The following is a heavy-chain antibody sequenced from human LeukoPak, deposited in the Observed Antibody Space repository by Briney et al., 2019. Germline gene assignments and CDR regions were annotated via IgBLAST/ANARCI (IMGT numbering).Heavy chain of an antibody. CDR3: ARHPSKSSAFGY. Sequence: PSETLSLTCTVSGGSISSYYWSWIRQPPGKGLEWIGYIYYTGGTNYNPSLQSRVTIPVDTSKNHFSLRLSSATAADTAVYYCARHPSKSSAFGYWGQGALVTVSS. CDR1: GGSISSYY. J-gene: IGHJ4*02. D-gene: IGHD2-2*01. CDR2: IYYTGGT. V-gene: IGHV4-59*08.